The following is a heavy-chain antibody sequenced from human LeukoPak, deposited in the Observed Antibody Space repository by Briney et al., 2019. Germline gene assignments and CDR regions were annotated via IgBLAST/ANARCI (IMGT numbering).Heavy chain of an antibody. CDR1: GYTFSSYG. CDR3: ARRRHVDTAMIDYYYDMDV. CDR2: ISAYNGNT. V-gene: IGHV1-18*01. Sequence: ASVKLSCTASGYTFSSYGISWVRQAPGQGLEWMGWISAYNGNTNYAESLEGRVTMTTDTSTSTAYMELRSLRSDDTAVYYCARRRHVDTAMIDYYYDMDVWGKGTTVTVSS. J-gene: IGHJ6*03. D-gene: IGHD5-18*01.